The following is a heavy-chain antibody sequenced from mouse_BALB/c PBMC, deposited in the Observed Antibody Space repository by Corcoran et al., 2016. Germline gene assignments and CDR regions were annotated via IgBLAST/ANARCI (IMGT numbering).Heavy chain of an antibody. CDR1: GYSFTNSY. J-gene: IGHJ3*01. Sequence: EVQLLQSGPELVKPGASVKISCKASGYSFTNSYMHWVKQSHVKSLEWIARINPYNGATSYNQNFKDKASLTVGKSSSTAYMELHSLTSEDSAVYYWERGADGYYAWLAYGGQGTLVAVSA. CDR2: INPYNGAT. D-gene: IGHD2-3*01. V-gene: IGHV1-26*01. CDR3: ERGADGYYAWLAY.